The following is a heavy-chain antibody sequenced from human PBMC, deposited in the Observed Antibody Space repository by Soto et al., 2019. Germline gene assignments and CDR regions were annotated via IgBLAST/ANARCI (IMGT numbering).Heavy chain of an antibody. D-gene: IGHD1-26*01. CDR1: GGSFSGYY. Sequence: SETLSLTCAVYGGSFSGYYWSWIRQPPGKGLEWIGEINHSGSTNYNPSLKSRVTISVDTSKNQFSLKLSSVTAADTAVYYCASPLVGATAPYYFDYWGQGTLVTVSS. CDR2: INHSGST. CDR3: ASPLVGATAPYYFDY. J-gene: IGHJ4*02. V-gene: IGHV4-34*01.